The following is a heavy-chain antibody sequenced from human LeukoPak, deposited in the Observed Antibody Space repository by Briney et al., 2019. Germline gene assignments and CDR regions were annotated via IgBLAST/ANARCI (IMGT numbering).Heavy chain of an antibody. CDR3: ARTLWGPDDAFDI. D-gene: IGHD7-27*01. CDR1: GGSISSGSYY. Sequence: SETLSLTCTVSGGSISSGSYYWSWIRQPAGKGLEWIGRIYTSGSTYYNPSLKSRVTISVDTSKNQFSLKLSSVTAADTAVYYCARTLWGPDDAFDIWGQGTMVTVSS. CDR2: IYTSGST. J-gene: IGHJ3*02. V-gene: IGHV4-61*02.